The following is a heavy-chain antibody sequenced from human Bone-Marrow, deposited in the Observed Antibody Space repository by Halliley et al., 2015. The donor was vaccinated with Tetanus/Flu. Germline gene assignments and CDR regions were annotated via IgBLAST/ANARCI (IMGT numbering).Heavy chain of an antibody. CDR3: AKDFANAGFGS. V-gene: IGHV3-30*18. J-gene: IGHJ4*02. CDR2: ISHDGSHK. D-gene: IGHD2-21*01. Sequence: SLRLSCAASGFTFSRYGMHWVRQAPGKGLDYVGVISHDGSHKYYADSVKGRFTISRDNSKNTLYLQMNSLRPEDTALYYCAKDFANAGFGSWGQGALVTVSS. CDR1: GFTFSRYG.